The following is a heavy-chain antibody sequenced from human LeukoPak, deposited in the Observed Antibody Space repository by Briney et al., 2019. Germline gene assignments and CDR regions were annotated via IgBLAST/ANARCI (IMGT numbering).Heavy chain of an antibody. J-gene: IGHJ6*03. Sequence: GGSLRLSCAASGFTFSSYSMNWVRQAPGKGLEWVSYISSGSPTIYYADPVKGRFTISRDNAKNSLYRQMNNLRAEDTAVFYCARARPTYYMDVWGKGTTVTVSS. CDR1: GFTFSSYS. CDR3: ARARPTYYMDV. V-gene: IGHV3-48*01. CDR2: ISSGSPTI.